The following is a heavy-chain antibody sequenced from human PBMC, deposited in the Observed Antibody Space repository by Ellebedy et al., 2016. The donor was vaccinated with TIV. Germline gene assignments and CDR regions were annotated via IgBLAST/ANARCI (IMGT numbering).Heavy chain of an antibody. J-gene: IGHJ4*02. Sequence: GESLKISCAASEFTFSSYGMHWVRQAPGKGLEWVAVIWYDGSNKYYADSVKGRFTISRDNSKNTLYLQMNSLRAEDTAVYYCARVNSAMVRGVIDYWGQGTLVTVSS. D-gene: IGHD3-10*01. CDR3: ARVNSAMVRGVIDY. CDR2: IWYDGSNK. V-gene: IGHV3-33*01. CDR1: EFTFSSYG.